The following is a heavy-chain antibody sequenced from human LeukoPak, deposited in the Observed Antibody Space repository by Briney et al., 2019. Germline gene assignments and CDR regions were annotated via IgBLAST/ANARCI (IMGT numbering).Heavy chain of an antibody. D-gene: IGHD6-19*01. J-gene: IGHJ4*02. CDR3: ARLLGDSSGWKNFDY. CDR2: IIPILGIA. CDR1: GGTFSSYA. V-gene: IGHV1-69*04. Sequence: ASVKVSCKASGGTFSSYAISWVRQAPGQGIEWMGRIIPILGIANYAQKFQGRVTITADKSTSTAYMELSSLRSEDTAVYYCARLLGDSSGWKNFDYWGQGTLVTVSS.